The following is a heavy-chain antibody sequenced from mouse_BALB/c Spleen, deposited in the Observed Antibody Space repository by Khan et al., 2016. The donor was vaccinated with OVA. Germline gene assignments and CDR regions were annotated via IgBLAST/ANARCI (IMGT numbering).Heavy chain of an antibody. V-gene: IGHV9-4*02. CDR1: GYTFTTAG. J-gene: IGHJ4*01. Sequence: VQLQESGPELKKPGETVRISCKASGYTFTTAGIQWVQKMPGKGLKWIGWINTHSGVPKYAEDFKGRFAFSLEISVSTAYLQITNLKNEDTATDFCARGRAAYYRNDGGAMEYWGQGTSVTVSA. CDR3: ARGRAAYYRNDGGAMEY. CDR2: INTHSGVP. D-gene: IGHD2-14*01.